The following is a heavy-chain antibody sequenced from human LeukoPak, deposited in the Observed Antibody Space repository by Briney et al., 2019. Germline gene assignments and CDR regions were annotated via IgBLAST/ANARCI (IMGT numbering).Heavy chain of an antibody. CDR2: ISWNSGTI. CDR1: GFTFDDYA. J-gene: IGHJ4*02. CDR3: AKDRGGDYIYYFDY. V-gene: IGHV3-9*01. D-gene: IGHD4-17*01. Sequence: GGSLRLSCAASGFTFDDYAMHWVRQAPGKGLEWVSSISWNSGTIRYADSVKGRFTISRDNAKNSLYLQMNSLRAEDTALYYCAKDRGGDYIYYFDYWGQGTRVTVSS.